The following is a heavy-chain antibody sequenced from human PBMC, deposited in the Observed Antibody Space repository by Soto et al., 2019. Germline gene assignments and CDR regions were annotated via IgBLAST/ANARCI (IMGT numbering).Heavy chain of an antibody. V-gene: IGHV4-30-4*01. J-gene: IGHJ5*02. CDR3: AGGAPGWFDP. CDR2: IYYSVST. Sequence: TLSLTCTVAGGCISSGDYYWSWIRQPPGKGLEWIGYIYYSVSTCYNPSLKSRVTISVDTSKNQFSLKLSSVTAADTAVYYCAGGAPGWFDPWGQGTLVIVS. CDR1: GGCISSGDYY.